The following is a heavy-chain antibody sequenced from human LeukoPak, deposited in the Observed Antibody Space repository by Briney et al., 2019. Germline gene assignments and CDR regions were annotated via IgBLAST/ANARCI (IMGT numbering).Heavy chain of an antibody. V-gene: IGHV3-48*02. J-gene: IGHJ4*02. Sequence: SGESLRLSCATSGFTFSDYSMNWVREAPGKGLEWVSYIDDAGDTIYYADSVKGRFTISRDNAKSSLDLHINSLRDEDTAVYYCSRRFDSWGQGTLVTVSS. CDR2: IDDAGDTI. CDR3: SRRFDS. CDR1: GFTFSDYS.